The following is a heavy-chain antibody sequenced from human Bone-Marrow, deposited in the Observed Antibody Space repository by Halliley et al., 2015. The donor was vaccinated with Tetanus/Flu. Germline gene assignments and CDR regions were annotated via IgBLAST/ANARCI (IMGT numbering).Heavy chain of an antibody. Sequence: SLRLSCEASGLSFRNYGMHWVRQAPGKGLEWLAFISYIGSDEVYADSVKGRFTISRDNSKNTLYLQLNRLRVEDTALYYCAKIAVNGATDFWGRGTMVTVSP. CDR2: ISYIGSDE. D-gene: IGHD2-8*01. J-gene: IGHJ3*01. CDR3: AKIAVNGATDF. CDR1: GLSFRNYG. V-gene: IGHV3-30*18.